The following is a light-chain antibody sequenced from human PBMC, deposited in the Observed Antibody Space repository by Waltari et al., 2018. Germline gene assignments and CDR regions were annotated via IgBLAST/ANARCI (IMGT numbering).Light chain of an antibody. CDR2: KAY. Sequence: TGRASQGISSWLAWYQQKPGKGPKLLIYKAYSLESGVPSRFSGSGSGTEFTLTISSLQPDDFATYYCQQYNSYSWTFGQGTKVEIK. CDR3: QQYNSYSWT. J-gene: IGKJ1*01. CDR1: QGISSW. V-gene: IGKV1-5*03.